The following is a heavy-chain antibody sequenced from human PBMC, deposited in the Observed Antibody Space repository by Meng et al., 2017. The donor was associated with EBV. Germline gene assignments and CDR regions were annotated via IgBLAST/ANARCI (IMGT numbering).Heavy chain of an antibody. Sequence: QGQLLQSGDEVKKPGSSVKVSCRTSGGTFRSDAVSWVRQAPGQGLEWMGGLIPMVGAPHYAQKFQGRVTIIADESTSTHSMELNSLRSEDTAMYYCASESGRGFTPDYWGQGTLVTVSS. D-gene: IGHD3-10*01. CDR3: ASESGRGFTPDY. J-gene: IGHJ4*02. V-gene: IGHV1-69*01. CDR2: LIPMVGAP. CDR1: GGTFRSDA.